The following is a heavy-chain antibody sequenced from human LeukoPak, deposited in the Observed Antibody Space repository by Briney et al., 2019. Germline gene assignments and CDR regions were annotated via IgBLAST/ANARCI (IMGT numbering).Heavy chain of an antibody. V-gene: IGHV1-46*01. J-gene: IGHJ4*02. CDR2: INPSGGST. D-gene: IGHD3-16*01. CDR1: GYTFTSYY. Sequence: ASVKVSCKASGYTFTSYYMYWVRQAPGQGIEWMGIINPSGGSTSYAQKFQGRVTMTRDTSTSTVYMELSSLRSEDTAVYYCARESRGGYYFDYWGQGTLVTVSS. CDR3: ARESRGGYYFDY.